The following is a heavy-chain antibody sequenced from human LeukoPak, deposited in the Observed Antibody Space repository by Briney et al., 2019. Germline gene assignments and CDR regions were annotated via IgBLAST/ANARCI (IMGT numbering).Heavy chain of an antibody. CDR2: INTDGSST. V-gene: IGHV3-74*01. CDR1: GFTFSSYW. D-gene: IGHD1-26*01. CDR3: ARDHTLGSYFDY. J-gene: IGHJ4*02. Sequence: PGGSLRLSCTASGFTFSSYWMHWVRQAPGKGLVWVSRINTDGSSTSYADSVXGRFTISRDNAKNTLYLQMNSLRAEDTAVYYCARDHTLGSYFDYWGQGTLVTVSS.